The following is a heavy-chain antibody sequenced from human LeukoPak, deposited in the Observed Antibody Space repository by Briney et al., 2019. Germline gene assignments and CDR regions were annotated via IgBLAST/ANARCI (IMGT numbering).Heavy chain of an antibody. J-gene: IGHJ4*02. V-gene: IGHV3-30*02. CDR1: EFTFSTYG. D-gene: IGHD2-2*01. CDR2: IRNDGSNK. CDR3: AKAALGRGFCSTTSCFLDS. Sequence: GGSLRLSCAASEFTFSTYGMHWVRQAPGKGLEWVAFIRNDGSNKYHGDSVKGRFTISRDNSKNTLYLQMNSPRVEDTAVYYCAKAALGRGFCSTTSCFLDSWGQGTLVTVSS.